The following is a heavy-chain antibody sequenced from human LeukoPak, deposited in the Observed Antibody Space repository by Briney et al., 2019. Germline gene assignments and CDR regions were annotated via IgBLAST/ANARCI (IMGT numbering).Heavy chain of an antibody. V-gene: IGHV3-30*02. Sequence: GGSLRLSCAGSGFSFSSYGMHWVRQAPGKGLEWMAFIRSDGSNKYYADSVKGRFTISRDNSKNTLYLQMNSLRAEDTAVYYCAKGSIVGATSYYYMDVWGKGTTVTISS. CDR1: GFSFSSYG. CDR2: IRSDGSNK. CDR3: AKGSIVGATSYYYMDV. D-gene: IGHD1-26*01. J-gene: IGHJ6*03.